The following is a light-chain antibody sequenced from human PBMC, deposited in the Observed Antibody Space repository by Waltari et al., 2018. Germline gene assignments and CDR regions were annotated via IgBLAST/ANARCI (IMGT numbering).Light chain of an antibody. J-gene: IGKJ4*01. CDR3: MQATLRPALH. Sequence: DVVMTKSPLSLPVTIGQPASISCRSSLRLVHSDRNTYSNWFHQRPAHSPRLLIYKVSTRYAGVPYRFSGSGSGTDFTLNFSRVEAEDVGVYYCMQATLRPALHFGGETKVEIK. CDR1: LRLVHSDRNTY. V-gene: IGKV2-30*02. CDR2: KVS.